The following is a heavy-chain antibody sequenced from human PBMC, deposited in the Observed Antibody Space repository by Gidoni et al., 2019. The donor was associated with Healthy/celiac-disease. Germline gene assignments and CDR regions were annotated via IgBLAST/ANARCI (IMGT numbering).Heavy chain of an antibody. Sequence: EVQLVESGGGLVKPGGSLRLSCAASGFPFSSYSMNWVRQAPGKGLEWVSSISSSSSYIYYADSVKGRFTISRDNAKNSLYLQMNSLRAEDTAVYYCARDLGIAAAGLYYFDYWGQGTLVTVSS. CDR2: ISSSSSYI. D-gene: IGHD6-13*01. J-gene: IGHJ4*02. V-gene: IGHV3-21*01. CDR1: GFPFSSYS. CDR3: ARDLGIAAAGLYYFDY.